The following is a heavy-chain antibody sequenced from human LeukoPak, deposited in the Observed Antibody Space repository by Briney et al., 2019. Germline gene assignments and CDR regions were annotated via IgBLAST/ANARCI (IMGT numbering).Heavy chain of an antibody. CDR1: GFTFSSYW. CDR2: INHNGNVN. Sequence: GGSLRLSCAASGFTFSSYWMNWARQAPGKGLEWVASINHNGNVNYYVDSVKGRFTISRDNAKNSLYLQMSNLRAEDTAVYYCAKGIYCTSNSCYRRGMDVWGQGTTVTVSS. CDR3: AKGIYCTSNSCYRRGMDV. V-gene: IGHV3-7*03. J-gene: IGHJ6*02. D-gene: IGHD2-2*01.